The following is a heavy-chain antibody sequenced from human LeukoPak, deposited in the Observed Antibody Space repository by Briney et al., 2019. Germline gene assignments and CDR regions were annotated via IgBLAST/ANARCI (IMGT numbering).Heavy chain of an antibody. CDR2: LSGSGGAT. D-gene: IGHD1-26*01. CDR1: GFTFSSYA. J-gene: IGHJ4*02. V-gene: IGHV3-23*01. CDR3: AKDLLPVGASNYYFDY. Sequence: GGSLRLSCAASGFTFSSYAMNWVRQAPGKGLEWVSSLSGSGGATYYADSVKGRFSISRDNSKNTLYLQMNSLRVDDTAVYYCAKDLLPVGASNYYFDYWSQGTLVTVSS.